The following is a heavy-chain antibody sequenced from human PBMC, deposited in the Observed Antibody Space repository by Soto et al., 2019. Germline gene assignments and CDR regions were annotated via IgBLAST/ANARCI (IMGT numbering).Heavy chain of an antibody. CDR3: VKDRGGIWTFDS. CDR2: ITYDGNDKYK. V-gene: IGHV3-30*18. Sequence: PGGSLRLSCAAAGFTFSKDAMHWVRQAPGKGLEWVAVITYDGNDKYKYYAESVKGRFTISRDNSKNTLYLEMNSLRPEDTAVYYSVKDRGGIWTFDSWGQGTLVTVSS. D-gene: IGHD1-1*01. CDR1: GFTFSKDA. J-gene: IGHJ4*02.